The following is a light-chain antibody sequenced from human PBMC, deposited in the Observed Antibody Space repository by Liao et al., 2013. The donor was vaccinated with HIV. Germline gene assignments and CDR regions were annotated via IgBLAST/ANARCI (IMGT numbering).Light chain of an antibody. V-gene: IGLV3-1*01. CDR2: QDS. J-gene: IGLJ1*01. CDR1: KLGDKY. CDR3: QAVGRSSTLIV. Sequence: SYELTQSPSLSVSPGQTASITCSGDKLGDKYACWYQQKPGQSPVLVIYQDSKRPSGIPERFSGSNSGNTATLTISGTQAYWSEADYYCQAVGRSSTLIVFG.